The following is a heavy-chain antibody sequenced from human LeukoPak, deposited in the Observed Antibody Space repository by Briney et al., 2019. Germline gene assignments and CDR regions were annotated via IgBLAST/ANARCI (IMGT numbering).Heavy chain of an antibody. J-gene: IGHJ4*02. V-gene: IGHV1-18*01. D-gene: IGHD6-13*01. CDR2: ISAYNGNT. CDR3: ARDHRKAGSRIDY. CDR1: GGTFSSYA. Sequence: GASVKVSCKASGGTFSSYAISWVRQAPGQGLEWMGWISAYNGNTNYAQKLQGRVTMTTDASTSTAYMELRSLRSDDTAVYYCARDHRKAGSRIDYWGQGTLVTVSS.